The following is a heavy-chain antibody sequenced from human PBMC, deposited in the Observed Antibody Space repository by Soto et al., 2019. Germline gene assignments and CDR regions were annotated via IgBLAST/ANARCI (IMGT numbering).Heavy chain of an antibody. J-gene: IGHJ4*02. Sequence: SETLSLTCAVSGGSISSGGYSWSWIRQQPGKGLEWIGYIYHSGSTYCNPSLKSRVTISVDRSKNQFSLKLSSVTAADTAVYYCARTDAGGKAYGDPPSYDYWGQGTLVTGSS. CDR3: ARTDAGGKAYGDPPSYDY. V-gene: IGHV4-31*11. D-gene: IGHD4-17*01. CDR1: GGSISSGGYS. CDR2: IYHSGST.